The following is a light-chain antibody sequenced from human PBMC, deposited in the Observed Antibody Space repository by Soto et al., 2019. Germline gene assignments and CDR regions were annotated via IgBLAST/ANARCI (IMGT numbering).Light chain of an antibody. CDR1: QIVNSK. CDR3: HQYNNWPRT. J-gene: IGKJ1*01. Sequence: EVVMTQSPVTLSASPGERATLSCRASQIVNSKLAWYQQKPGQAPSLLIYGASTRATGIPARFSGSGSGTEFTLTISSLHSEDFAVYYCHQYNNWPRTFGQGTKVDIK. CDR2: GAS. V-gene: IGKV3-15*01.